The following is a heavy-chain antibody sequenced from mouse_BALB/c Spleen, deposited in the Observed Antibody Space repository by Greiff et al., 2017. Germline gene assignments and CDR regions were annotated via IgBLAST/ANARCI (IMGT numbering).Heavy chain of an antibody. J-gene: IGHJ4*01. V-gene: IGHV1S137*01. CDR3: ARDYGSSYAMDY. Sequence: VQLKESGAELVRPGVSVKISCKGSGYTFTDYAMHWVKQSHAKSLEWIGVISTYYGDASYNQKFKGKATMTVDKSSSTAYMELARLTSEDSAIYYCARDYGSSYAMDYWGQGTSVTVSS. CDR2: ISTYYGDA. CDR1: GYTFTDYA. D-gene: IGHD1-1*01.